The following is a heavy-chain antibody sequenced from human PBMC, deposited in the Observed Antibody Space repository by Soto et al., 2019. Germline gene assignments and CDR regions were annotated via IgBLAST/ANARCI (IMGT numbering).Heavy chain of an antibody. Sequence: PGGSLRLSCAASGFTFSDYYMSWIRQAPGKGLEWVSYISSSGSTIYYADSVKGRFTISRDNAKNSLYLQMNSLRAEDTAVYYCARSSIAVAARENWFDPWGQGTLVTVSS. CDR1: GFTFSDYY. D-gene: IGHD6-19*01. CDR3: ARSSIAVAARENWFDP. CDR2: ISSSGSTI. J-gene: IGHJ5*02. V-gene: IGHV3-11*01.